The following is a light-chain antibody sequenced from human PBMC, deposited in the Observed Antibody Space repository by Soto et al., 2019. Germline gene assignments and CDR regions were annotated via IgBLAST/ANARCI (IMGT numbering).Light chain of an antibody. CDR3: QQLDSYPRT. CDR2: TAS. CDR1: QGISSY. J-gene: IGKJ1*01. Sequence: DIQLTQSPSFLSASVGDRVTITCRASQGISSYLAWYQLKPGKAPKLMISTASSLQSGVPSRFSGSRSGTECTLTISSLQPEDVATYYCQQLDSYPRTLGQGTKVDIK. V-gene: IGKV1-9*01.